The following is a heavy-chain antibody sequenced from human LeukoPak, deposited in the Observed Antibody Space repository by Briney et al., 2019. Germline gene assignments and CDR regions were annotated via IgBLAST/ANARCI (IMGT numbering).Heavy chain of an antibody. J-gene: IGHJ4*02. D-gene: IGHD2-8*02. V-gene: IGHV3-23*01. CDR1: GFTFSSYA. CDR2: IFSGGGEI. CDR3: ATYRQVLLPFES. Sequence: GGSLRLSCAASGFTFSSYAMIWVRQPPGKGLEWVSSIFSGGGEIHYADSVRGRFTISRDNSKSTLSLQMNSLRAEGTAIYYCATYRQVLLPFESWGRGTLVTVSS.